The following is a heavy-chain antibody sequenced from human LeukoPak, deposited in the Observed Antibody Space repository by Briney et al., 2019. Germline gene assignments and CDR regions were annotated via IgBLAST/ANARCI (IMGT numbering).Heavy chain of an antibody. CDR3: ARIQLFHGDFDY. CDR2: IKDGGSVK. CDR1: GFTFTSYW. V-gene: IGHV3-7*05. J-gene: IGHJ4*02. D-gene: IGHD3-10*02. Sequence: GGSLRLSCAVSGFTFTSYWMSRVRQAPGKGLEWVASIKDGGSVKYYVDSVKGRFTISRDNAKNSLHLQMDSLRAEDTAVYYCARIQLFHGDFDYWGQGTPVTVSS.